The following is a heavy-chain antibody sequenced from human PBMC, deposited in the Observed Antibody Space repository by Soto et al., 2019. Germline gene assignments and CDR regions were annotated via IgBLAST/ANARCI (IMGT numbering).Heavy chain of an antibody. D-gene: IGHD6-19*01. J-gene: IGHJ4*02. CDR2: TYYRSNWRH. V-gene: IGHV6-1*01. CDR1: GDGVSSNTAA. Sequence: PSQTLSLTCAISGDGVSSNTAAWNWIRSSPSRGLEWLGRTYYRSNWRHDYAVSVKSRITVNPDTSKNHSSLQLNSVTPDDTAVYYCARGVVGTGFDLWGQGTLVTVSS. CDR3: ARGVVGTGFDL.